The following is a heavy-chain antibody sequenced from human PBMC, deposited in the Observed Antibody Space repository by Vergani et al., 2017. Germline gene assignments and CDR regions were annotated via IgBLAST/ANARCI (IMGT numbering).Heavy chain of an antibody. Sequence: QVQLVQSGAEVKKPGASVKVSCKASGYTFTSYGISWVRQAPGQGLEWMGWINTNTGNPAYAQGFRGRFVFSLDTSVSTAYLQISSLKAEDTAVYYCARGGLLWFGELLSARGMDVWGQGTTVTVSS. CDR3: ARGGLLWFGELLSARGMDV. CDR1: GYTFTSYG. CDR2: INTNTGNP. V-gene: IGHV7-4-1*02. D-gene: IGHD3-10*01. J-gene: IGHJ6*02.